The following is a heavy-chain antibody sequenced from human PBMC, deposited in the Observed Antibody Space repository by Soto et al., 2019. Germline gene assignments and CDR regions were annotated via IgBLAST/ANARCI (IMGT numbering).Heavy chain of an antibody. CDR3: AREGGVRGFAY. CDR1: GGSVSSGSYY. J-gene: IGHJ4*02. V-gene: IGHV4-61*01. D-gene: IGHD3-16*01. Sequence: QVQLQESGPGLVKPSETLSLTCTVSGGSVSSGSYYWSWIRQPPGKGLEWIGYIYYSGSTNYNPSLKSRVTISVDTSKNQFSLKLSSVTAADTAVYYCAREGGVRGFAYWGQGTLVTVSS. CDR2: IYYSGST.